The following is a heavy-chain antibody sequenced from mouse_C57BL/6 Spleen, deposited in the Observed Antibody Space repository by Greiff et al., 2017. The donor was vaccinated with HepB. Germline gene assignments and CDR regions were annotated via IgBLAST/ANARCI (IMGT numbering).Heavy chain of an antibody. CDR3: ARLGDSPFYAMDY. CDR2: IDPSDSYT. J-gene: IGHJ4*01. V-gene: IGHV1-50*01. Sequence: QVQLKQPGAELVKPGASVKLSCKASGYTFTSYWMQWVKQRPGQGLEWIGEIDPSDSYTNYNQKFKGKATLTVDTSSSTAYMQLSSLTSEDSAVYYCARLGDSPFYAMDYWGQGTSVTVSS. D-gene: IGHD3-3*01. CDR1: GYTFTSYW.